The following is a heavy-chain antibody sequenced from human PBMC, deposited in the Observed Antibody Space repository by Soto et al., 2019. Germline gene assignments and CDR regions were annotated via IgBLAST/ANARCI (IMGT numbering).Heavy chain of an antibody. D-gene: IGHD1-1*01. CDR2: ISAHNGNT. V-gene: IGHV1-18*01. CDR1: GYGFTTYG. Sequence: QVHLVQSGAEVKKPGASVKVSCKGSGYGFTTYGITWVRQAPGQGLEWMAWISAHNGNTNYAQKLQGRVTVTRDTSSSTAYMELRSLRSYFKAVYYCARGRYGDYWGQGALVTVSS. J-gene: IGHJ4*02. CDR3: ARGRYGDY.